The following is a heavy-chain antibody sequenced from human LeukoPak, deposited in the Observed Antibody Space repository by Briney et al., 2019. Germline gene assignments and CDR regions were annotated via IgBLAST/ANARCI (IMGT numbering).Heavy chain of an antibody. CDR2: ISYDGSNK. CDR3: ARTYYYGSGSYLDY. J-gene: IGHJ4*02. D-gene: IGHD3-10*01. CDR1: GFTVSSNY. V-gene: IGHV3-30-3*01. Sequence: PGGSLRLSCAASGFTVSSNYMSWVRQAPGKGLEWVAVISYDGSNKYYADSVKGRFTISRDNSKNTLYLQMNSLRAEDTAVYYCARTYYYGSGSYLDYWGQGTLVTVSS.